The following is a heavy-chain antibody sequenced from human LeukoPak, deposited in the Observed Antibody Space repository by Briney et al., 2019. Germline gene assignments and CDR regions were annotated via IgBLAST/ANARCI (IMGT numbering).Heavy chain of an antibody. V-gene: IGHV3-74*01. CDR3: ARDLVYGTGDKRFDY. D-gene: IGHD7-27*01. Sequence: GGSLRLSCAASKFTFSAYWMHWVRQPPGKGLVWVSRINSDGTSTSYADSVKGRFTISRDNAKNTLYLQMNSLRAEDTAVYYCARDLVYGTGDKRFDYWGQGTLVTVSS. J-gene: IGHJ4*02. CDR2: INSDGTST. CDR1: KFTFSAYW.